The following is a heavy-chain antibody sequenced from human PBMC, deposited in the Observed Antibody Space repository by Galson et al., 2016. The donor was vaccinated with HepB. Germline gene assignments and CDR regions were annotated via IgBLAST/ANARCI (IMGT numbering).Heavy chain of an antibody. D-gene: IGHD1-1*01. V-gene: IGHV3-7*04. CDR2: IKEDGSDK. Sequence: SLRLSCAASGFTYKNHGRTWVRQAPGRGLEWVANIKEDGSDKHYVDCVRGRFTISRDNAKNSVYLQLNSLGADDTAVYYCARDGDNWNDFDCWGQGTLVTVAS. CDR1: GFTYKNHG. CDR3: ARDGDNWNDFDC. J-gene: IGHJ4*02.